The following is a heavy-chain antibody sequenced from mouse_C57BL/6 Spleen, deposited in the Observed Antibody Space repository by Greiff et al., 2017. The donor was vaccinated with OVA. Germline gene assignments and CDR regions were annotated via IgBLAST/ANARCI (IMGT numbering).Heavy chain of an antibody. CDR1: GYTFTSYW. D-gene: IGHD1-1*01. V-gene: IGHV1-69*01. CDR3: VGSIYYGSAGAMDY. CDR2: IDPSDSYT. J-gene: IGHJ4*01. Sequence: QVQLQQPGAELVMPGASVKLSCKASGYTFTSYWMHWVKQRPGQGLEWIGEIDPSDSYTNYNQKFKGKSTLTVDKSSSTAYMQLSSLTSEDSAVYYCVGSIYYGSAGAMDYWGQGTSVTVSS.